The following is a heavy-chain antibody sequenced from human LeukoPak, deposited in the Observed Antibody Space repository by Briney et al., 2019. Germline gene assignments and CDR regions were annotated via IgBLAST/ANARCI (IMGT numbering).Heavy chain of an antibody. J-gene: IGHJ4*02. V-gene: IGHV3-66*01. CDR3: ARGPSTSFGWD. D-gene: IGHD2-2*01. CDR1: GFTVSSNY. CDR2: IYSGGST. Sequence: GGSLRLSCAGSGFTVSSNYMSWVRQAPGKGLEWVSVIYSGGSTYYADSVKGRFTISRDNSKNTLYLQMNSLRVEDTAVYYCARGPSTSFGWDWGQGTLVTVSS.